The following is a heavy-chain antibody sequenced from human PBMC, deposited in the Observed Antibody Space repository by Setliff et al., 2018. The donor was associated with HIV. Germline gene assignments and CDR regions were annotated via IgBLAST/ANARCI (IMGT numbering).Heavy chain of an antibody. D-gene: IGHD2-21*01. J-gene: IGHJ5*02. CDR1: GVTFSNFA. Sequence: GASVKVSCKPSGVTFSNFAINWVRQAPGQGLEWMGGIIPVFGTANYGQKFQGRVTITADEFTTTAFMEINNLRSEDTAVYYCARVPVAGANWFDPWGLGTLVTVSS. V-gene: IGHV1-69*13. CDR3: ARVPVAGANWFDP. CDR2: IIPVFGTA.